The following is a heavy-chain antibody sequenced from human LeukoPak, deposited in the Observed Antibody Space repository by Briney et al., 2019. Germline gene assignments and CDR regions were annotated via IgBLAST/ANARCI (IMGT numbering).Heavy chain of an antibody. D-gene: IGHD4-17*01. CDR3: ARGRRDYGLTGAHAVDP. Sequence: SETLSLTCAVYGGSFSGYYWSWLRQPPGKGLEWIGEINHSGSTNYNPSLKSRVTISVDRSKNRFSLKLSSVTAADTAVYYCARGRRDYGLTGAHAVDPWGQGTLVTVSS. CDR2: INHSGST. V-gene: IGHV4-34*01. J-gene: IGHJ5*02. CDR1: GGSFSGYY.